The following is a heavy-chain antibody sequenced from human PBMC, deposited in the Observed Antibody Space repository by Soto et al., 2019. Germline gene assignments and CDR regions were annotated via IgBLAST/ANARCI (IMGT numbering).Heavy chain of an antibody. J-gene: IGHJ5*02. Sequence: QVQLQESGPGLVKPSQTLSLTCTVSGGSISSGGYYWSWIRQHPGKGLEWIGYIYYSGSTYYNPSLKSRVTISVDTSKNQFSLKLSSVTAADTAVYYCARTVVVVAAGVERWFDPWGQGTLVTVSS. V-gene: IGHV4-31*03. D-gene: IGHD2-15*01. CDR2: IYYSGST. CDR1: GGSISSGGYY. CDR3: ARTVVVVAAGVERWFDP.